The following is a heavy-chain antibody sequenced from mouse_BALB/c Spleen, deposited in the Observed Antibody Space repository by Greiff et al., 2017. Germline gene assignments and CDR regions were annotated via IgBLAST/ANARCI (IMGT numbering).Heavy chain of an antibody. V-gene: IGHV5-17*02. CDR2: ISSGSSTI. D-gene: IGHD1-1*01. CDR3: ARSPHYYGSPAWFAY. CDR1: GFTFSSFG. J-gene: IGHJ3*01. Sequence: EVQRVESGGGLVQPGGSRKLSCAASGFTFSSFGMHWVRQAPEKGLEWVAYISSGSSTIYYADTVKGRFTISRDNPKNTLFLQMTSLRSEDTAMYYCARSPHYYGSPAWFAYWGQGTLVTVSA.